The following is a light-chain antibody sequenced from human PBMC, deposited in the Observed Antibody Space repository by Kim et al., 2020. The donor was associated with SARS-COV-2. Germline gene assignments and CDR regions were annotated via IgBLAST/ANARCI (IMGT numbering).Light chain of an antibody. CDR1: QSISIW. J-gene: IGKJ1*01. CDR3: QQYNSYTCT. Sequence: ASLGDKVTIACRARQSISIWFAWYQQKPGKAPKLLIYDASRLESGVPSRFSRSGSGTEFTLTISSLQPDDFATYYCQQYNSYTCTFGQGTKVDIK. V-gene: IGKV1-5*01. CDR2: DAS.